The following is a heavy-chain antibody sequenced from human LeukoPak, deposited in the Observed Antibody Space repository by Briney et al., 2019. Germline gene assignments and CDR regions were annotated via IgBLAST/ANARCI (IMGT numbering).Heavy chain of an antibody. V-gene: IGHV1-8*01. CDR1: GYTFTNYD. D-gene: IGHD3-22*01. CDR2: MNSDNGNT. CDR3: ARDLGRNFYYALDY. Sequence: AAVKVSCKASGYTFTNYDINWVRQAPGQGLEWMGWMNSDNGNTGYAQKFQGRVSMTRSNSISTAYMELNSLRSDDTAVYYCARDLGRNFYYALDYWGQGTLVTVSS. J-gene: IGHJ4*02.